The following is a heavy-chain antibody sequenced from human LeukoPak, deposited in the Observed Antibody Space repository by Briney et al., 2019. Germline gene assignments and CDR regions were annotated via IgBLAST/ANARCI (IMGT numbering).Heavy chain of an antibody. CDR1: TGSISNNY. D-gene: IGHD2-8*02. J-gene: IGHJ4*02. Sequence: SETLSLTSCLYTGSISNNYWSWNRQPPGKGREWIGNIYYSGTNTYNTSLKSRATISVDTSKGQFSLKLNSVTAAGTAVYYCARGGGVFDYWGQGTLVTVSS. CDR2: IYYSGTN. CDR3: ARGGGVFDY. V-gene: IGHV4-59*01.